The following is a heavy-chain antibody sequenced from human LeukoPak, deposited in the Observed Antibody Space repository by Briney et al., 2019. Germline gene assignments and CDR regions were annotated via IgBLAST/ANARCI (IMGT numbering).Heavy chain of an antibody. CDR3: ARQSFGSGSRDDALDI. CDR1: GYTLTNYG. Sequence: ASVKVSCKASGYTLTNYGISWVRQAPGQGLEWMGWISAYNGNTNYAQKLQGRVTMTTDTSTSTAYMEVRSLRSDDTAMYYCARQSFGSGSRDDALDIWGQGTVVTVSS. J-gene: IGHJ3*02. V-gene: IGHV1-18*01. D-gene: IGHD3-10*01. CDR2: ISAYNGNT.